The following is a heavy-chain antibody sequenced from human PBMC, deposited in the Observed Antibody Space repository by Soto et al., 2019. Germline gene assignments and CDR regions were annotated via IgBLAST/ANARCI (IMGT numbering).Heavy chain of an antibody. CDR3: ARDSPGYYYYMDV. CDR1: GYTFTNYG. V-gene: IGHV1-18*01. J-gene: IGHJ6*03. CDR2: ISAYNGDT. Sequence: ASVKVSCKASGYTFTNYGITWVRQAPGQGLEWMGWISAYNGDTHYTQRLQGRVTMTTDTSTSTAYMELRGLRVEDTAVYYCARDSPGYYYYMDVWGKGTTVTVSS.